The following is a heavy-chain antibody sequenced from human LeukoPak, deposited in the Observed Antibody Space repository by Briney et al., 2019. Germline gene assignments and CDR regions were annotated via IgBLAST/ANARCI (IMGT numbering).Heavy chain of an antibody. CDR2: ISYDGSNK. CDR3: ATPVVVTAR. CDR1: GFTSSSYA. V-gene: IGHV3-30*01. J-gene: IGHJ4*02. Sequence: TGRSLRLSCAASGFTSSSYAMHWVRQAPGKGLEWVAVISYDGSNKYYADSVKGRFTISRDNSKNTLYLQMNSLRAEDTAVYYCATPVVVTARGGQGTLVTVSS. D-gene: IGHD2-21*02.